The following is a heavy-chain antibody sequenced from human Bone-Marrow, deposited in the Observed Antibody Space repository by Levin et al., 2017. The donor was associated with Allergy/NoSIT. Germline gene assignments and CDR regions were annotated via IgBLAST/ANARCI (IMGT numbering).Heavy chain of an antibody. CDR2: ISGRGDNT. D-gene: IGHD4/OR15-4a*01. CDR1: GFMFRSYA. Sequence: PGESLKISCEASGFMFRSYALSWVRQAPGKGLEWVSGISGRGDNTFYAESVKGRFIISRENSKNTLSLQLNSLTAQDTAVYYCAKDSTMEITRDWHFDLWGRGTLVSVSS. J-gene: IGHJ2*01. CDR3: AKDSTMEITRDWHFDL. V-gene: IGHV3-23*01.